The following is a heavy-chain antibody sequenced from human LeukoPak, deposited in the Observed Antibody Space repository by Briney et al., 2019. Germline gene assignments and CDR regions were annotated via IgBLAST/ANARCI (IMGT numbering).Heavy chain of an antibody. Sequence: ASETLSLTCAVYGGSFSGYYWSWIRQPPGKGLEWIGEINHSGSTNYNPSLKSRVTISVDTSKNQFSLKLSSVTAADTAVYYCARYYGGNFYYYYGMDVWGQGTTVTVSS. CDR3: ARYYGGNFYYYYGMDV. CDR1: GGSFSGYY. V-gene: IGHV4-34*01. D-gene: IGHD4-23*01. CDR2: INHSGST. J-gene: IGHJ6*02.